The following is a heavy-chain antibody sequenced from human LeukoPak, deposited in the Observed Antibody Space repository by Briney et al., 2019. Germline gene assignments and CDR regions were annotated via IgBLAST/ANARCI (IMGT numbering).Heavy chain of an antibody. CDR1: GFPFDNYG. Sequence: GGSLRLSCAASGFPFDNYGMAWVRPAPGKGLEWVSGITWNGGITAYADSVKGRSTISRDNAKNSLYLQMNSLRAEDTALYYCARDGPVAGVELDQWGQGTLVTVSS. V-gene: IGHV3-20*04. D-gene: IGHD6-19*01. J-gene: IGHJ4*02. CDR3: ARDGPVAGVELDQ. CDR2: ITWNGGIT.